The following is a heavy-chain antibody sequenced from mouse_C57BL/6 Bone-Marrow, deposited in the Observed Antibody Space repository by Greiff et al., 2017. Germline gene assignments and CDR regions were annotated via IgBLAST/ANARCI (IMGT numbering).Heavy chain of an antibody. D-gene: IGHD1-1*01. CDR3: ARSTTRYFDV. Sequence: QVQLQQPGAELVRPGSSVKLSCKASGYTFTSYWMHWVKQRPIQGLEWIGTIDPSDIETHYNQKFKEKAKLTVDKSSSTAYMQLSSLTSEDSAVYYCARSTTRYFDVWGTGTTVTVSS. CDR1: GYTFTSYW. CDR2: IDPSDIET. V-gene: IGHV1-52*01. J-gene: IGHJ1*03.